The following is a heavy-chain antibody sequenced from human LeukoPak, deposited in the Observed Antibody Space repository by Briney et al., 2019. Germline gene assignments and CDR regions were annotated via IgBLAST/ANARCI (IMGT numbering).Heavy chain of an antibody. CDR1: GFTFSSYG. Sequence: GRSLRLSCAASGFTFSSYGMHWVRQAPGKGLEWVAVISDDGSNKYYADSVRGRFTISRDNSKNTLYLQMNSLRAEDTAVYYCAKDIGSGTPLGFDYWGQGTLVTVSS. V-gene: IGHV3-30*18. D-gene: IGHD3-10*01. J-gene: IGHJ4*02. CDR2: ISDDGSNK. CDR3: AKDIGSGTPLGFDY.